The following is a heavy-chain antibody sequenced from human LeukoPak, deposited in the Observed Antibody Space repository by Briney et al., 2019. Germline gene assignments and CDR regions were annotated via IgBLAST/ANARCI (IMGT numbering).Heavy chain of an antibody. V-gene: IGHV1-2*02. CDR1: GYTFTGYY. D-gene: IGHD3-22*01. J-gene: IGHJ4*02. CDR2: INPNSGGT. Sequence: ASVKVSCKASGYTFTGYYMHWVRQAPGQGLEWMGWINPNSGGTNYAQKFQGRVTMTRDTSISTAYMELSSLRSEDTAVYYCASINYYDSSGTAGGYWGQGTLVTVSS. CDR3: ASINYYDSSGTAGGY.